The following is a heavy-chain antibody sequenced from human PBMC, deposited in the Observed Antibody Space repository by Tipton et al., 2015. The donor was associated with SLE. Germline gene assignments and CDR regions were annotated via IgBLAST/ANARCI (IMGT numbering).Heavy chain of an antibody. V-gene: IGHV4-38-2*02. CDR2: VHHSGST. J-gene: IGHJ4*02. Sequence: TLSLTCTVSGYSVSTGYYWAWIRQSPGKGLEWIGSVHHSGSTYYNPSLRSRLTISVDTSKNQFSLKLSSVTAADTAVYFCARDPNGGYGTFDFWGQGALVTVSS. D-gene: IGHD4-17*01. CDR1: GYSVSTGYY. CDR3: ARDPNGGYGTFDF.